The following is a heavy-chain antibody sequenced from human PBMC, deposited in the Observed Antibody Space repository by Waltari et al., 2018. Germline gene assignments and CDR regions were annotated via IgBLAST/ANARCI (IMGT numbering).Heavy chain of an antibody. D-gene: IGHD3-3*01. CDR2: IYYSVST. V-gene: IGHV4-31*03. CDR3: ARAHGDYDFWSAPGWFDP. CDR1: GGSISSGGYY. J-gene: IGHJ5*02. Sequence: QVQLQESGPGLVKPSQTLSLTCTVSGGSISSGGYYWSWIRQHPGKGLEWIGYIYYSVSTYYNPSLKSRVTISVDTSKNQFSLKLSSVTAADTAVYYCARAHGDYDFWSAPGWFDPWGQGTLVTVSS.